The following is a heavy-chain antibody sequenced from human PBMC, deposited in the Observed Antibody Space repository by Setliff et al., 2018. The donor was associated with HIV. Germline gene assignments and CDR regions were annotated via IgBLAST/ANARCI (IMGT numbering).Heavy chain of an antibody. CDR3: ARGGTHYDFWSGYRLVYFEL. Sequence: ASVKVSCKASGYSFADYAMNWVRQAPRQGLEWMGYINTNTGDPTYAQGFTGRFVFSLDTSVTTAYLQITGLRTEDPAVYFCARGGTHYDFWSGYRLVYFELWGRGTRVTVSS. CDR2: INTNTGDP. CDR1: GYSFADYA. D-gene: IGHD3-3*01. J-gene: IGHJ2*01. V-gene: IGHV7-4-1*02.